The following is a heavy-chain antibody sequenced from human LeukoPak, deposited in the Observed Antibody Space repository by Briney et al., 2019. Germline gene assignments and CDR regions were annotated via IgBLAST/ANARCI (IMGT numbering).Heavy chain of an antibody. CDR3: AKDPNGDYIGAFDF. V-gene: IGHV3-23*01. Sequence: PGGSLRLSCAASGLTFSNYAMMWLRQAPGKGLEWVAAIIGNGGWALYADSVKGRFTISRDNSKNTLYLQMSSLRAEDTAEYYCAKDPNGDYIGAFDFWGQGTMVTVSS. CDR2: IIGNGGWA. CDR1: GLTFSNYA. J-gene: IGHJ3*01. D-gene: IGHD4-17*01.